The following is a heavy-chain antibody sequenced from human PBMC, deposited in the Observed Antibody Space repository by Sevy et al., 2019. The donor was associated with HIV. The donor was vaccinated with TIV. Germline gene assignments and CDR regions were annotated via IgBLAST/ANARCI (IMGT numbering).Heavy chain of an antibody. CDR3: ARGLGFGELINYYFDH. J-gene: IGHJ4*02. V-gene: IGHV4-59*12. CDR1: GGSISSYY. D-gene: IGHD3-10*01. Sequence: SETLSLTCTVSGGSISSYYWTWIRQPPGKGLEWIGNMYDGGSSTYNPSLKSRVTISVDTSKNQFSLKLSSVTAADTAVYYCARGLGFGELINYYFDHWGQGTLVTVSS. CDR2: MYDGGSS.